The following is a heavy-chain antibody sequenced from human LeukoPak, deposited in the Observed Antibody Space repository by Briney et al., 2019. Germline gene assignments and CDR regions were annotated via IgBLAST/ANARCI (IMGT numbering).Heavy chain of an antibody. CDR2: IRRKANSYAT. D-gene: IGHD3-22*01. V-gene: IGHV3-73*01. Sequence: PGGSLRLSRAASGFTFCCSAMHWVRQASGKGLEWVGRIRRKANSYATAYAASVKGRFTISRDDSKNTAYLQMNSLKTEDTAVYYCTRRGYYDSSGYGKDYWGQGTLVTVSS. CDR1: GFTFCCSA. CDR3: TRRGYYDSSGYGKDY. J-gene: IGHJ4*02.